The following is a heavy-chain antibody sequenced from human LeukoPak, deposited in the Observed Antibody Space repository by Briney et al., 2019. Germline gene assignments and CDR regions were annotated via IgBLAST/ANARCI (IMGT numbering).Heavy chain of an antibody. D-gene: IGHD2-21*02. CDR2: IIPIFGTA. CDR1: GGTFSSYA. V-gene: IGHV1-69*05. J-gene: IGHJ6*03. Sequence: SVKVSCKASGGTFSSYAISWVRQAPGQGLEWMGGIIPIFGTANYAQKFQGRVTITTDESTSTAYMELSSLRSEDTAVYYCARGLYYYHYMDVWGKGTTVTVSS. CDR3: ARGLYYYHYMDV.